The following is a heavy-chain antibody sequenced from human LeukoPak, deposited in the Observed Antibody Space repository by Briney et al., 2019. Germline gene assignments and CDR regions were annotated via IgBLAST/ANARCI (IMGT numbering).Heavy chain of an antibody. CDR1: GITLSNYG. CDR3: AKRGVVIRVILVGFYKEAYYFDS. CDR2: ISGSAGGT. J-gene: IGHJ4*02. V-gene: IGHV3-23*01. D-gene: IGHD3-22*01. Sequence: GGSLRLSCAVSGITLSNYGMSWVRQAPGKGLEWVAGISGSAGGTYYAGSVKGRLTISRDNAKNTLYLQLNNLRAEDTAVYFCAKRGVVIRVILVGFYKEAYYFDSWGQGALVTVSS.